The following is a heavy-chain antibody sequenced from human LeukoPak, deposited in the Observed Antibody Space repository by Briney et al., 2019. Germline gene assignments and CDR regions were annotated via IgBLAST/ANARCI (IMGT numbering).Heavy chain of an antibody. J-gene: IGHJ5*02. CDR2: INHSGST. CDR3: ARGVWFDP. V-gene: IGHV4-39*07. Sequence: SETLSLTCTVSGGSISSSSYYWSWIRQPPGKGLEWIGEINHSGSTNYNPSLKSRVTISVDTSKNQFSLKLNSVTAADTAVYYCARGVWFDPWGQGTLVTVSS. CDR1: GGSISSSSYY.